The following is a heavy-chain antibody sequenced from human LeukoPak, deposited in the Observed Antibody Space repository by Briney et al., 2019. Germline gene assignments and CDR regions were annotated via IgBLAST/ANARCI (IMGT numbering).Heavy chain of an antibody. CDR2: INPNSGDT. Sequence: ASVKVSCKASGYTFTGYYMHWVRQAPGQGLEWMGWINPNSGDTNYAQKFQGRVTITRNTSISTAYMELSSLRSEDTAVYYCARGEAERYYYYMDVWGKGTTVTVSS. J-gene: IGHJ6*03. V-gene: IGHV1-2*02. CDR1: GYTFTGYY. CDR3: ARGEAERYYYYMDV. D-gene: IGHD6-25*01.